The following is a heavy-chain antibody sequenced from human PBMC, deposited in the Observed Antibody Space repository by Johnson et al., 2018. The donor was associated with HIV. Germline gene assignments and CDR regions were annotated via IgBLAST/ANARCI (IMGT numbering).Heavy chain of an antibody. Sequence: VQLVESGGGLIQSGGSLRLSCVASGFIVSSNYMNWVRQAPGKGLEWVSFLYSDGSTYYADSVKGRFTVTRDNSKNTLYLQMNSLRAEDTAVYYCARDRGGSSYTWVAYDIWGQGTMVTVSS. V-gene: IGHV3-53*01. CDR2: LYSDGST. CDR1: GFIVSSNY. J-gene: IGHJ3*02. CDR3: ARDRGGSSYTWVAYDI. D-gene: IGHD4-11*01.